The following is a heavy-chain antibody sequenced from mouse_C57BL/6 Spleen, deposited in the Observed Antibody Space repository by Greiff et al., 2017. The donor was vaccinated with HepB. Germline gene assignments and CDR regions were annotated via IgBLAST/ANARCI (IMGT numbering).Heavy chain of an antibody. J-gene: IGHJ3*01. CDR1: GFTFSSYA. V-gene: IGHV5-9-1*02. Sequence: EVMLVESGEGLVKPGGSLKLSCAASGFTFSSYAMSWVRQTPEKRLEWVAYISSGGDYIYYADTVKGRFTISRDNARNTLYLQMISLKSEDTAMYYCTRAPYGYDGAWFAYWGQGTLVTVSA. D-gene: IGHD2-2*01. CDR3: TRAPYGYDGAWFAY. CDR2: ISSGGDYI.